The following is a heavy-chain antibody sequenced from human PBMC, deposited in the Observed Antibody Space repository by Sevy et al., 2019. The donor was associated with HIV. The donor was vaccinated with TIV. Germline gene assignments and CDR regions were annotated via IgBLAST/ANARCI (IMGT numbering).Heavy chain of an antibody. J-gene: IGHJ4*02. Sequence: GGCLRLSCAASGFTFSSYAMSWVRQAPGKGLEWVSAISGSGGSTYYADSVKGRFTISRDNSKNTLYLQMNSLRAEDSAVYYCAKGPSRALAVYYFDYWGQGTLVTVSS. CDR2: ISGSGGST. CDR1: GFTFSSYA. CDR3: AKGPSRALAVYYFDY. D-gene: IGHD6-19*01. V-gene: IGHV3-23*01.